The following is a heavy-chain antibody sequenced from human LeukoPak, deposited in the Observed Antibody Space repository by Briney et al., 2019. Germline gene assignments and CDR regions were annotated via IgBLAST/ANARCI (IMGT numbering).Heavy chain of an antibody. D-gene: IGHD3/OR15-3a*01. V-gene: IGHV1-2*02. CDR1: GYTFTGYY. J-gene: IGHJ4*02. Sequence: GASVKVSCKASGYTFTGYYMHWVRQAPGQGLEWMGWINPNSGGTNYAQKFQGRVTMTRDTSTSRVYMELSSLRSEDTAMYYCARGAPGLNYYFDYWGQGTLVTVSS. CDR3: ARGAPGLNYYFDY. CDR2: INPNSGGT.